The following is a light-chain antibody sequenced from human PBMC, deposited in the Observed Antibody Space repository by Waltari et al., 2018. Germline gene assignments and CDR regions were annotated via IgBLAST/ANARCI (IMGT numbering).Light chain of an antibody. J-gene: IGKJ1*01. CDR2: GAS. Sequence: EIVLTQSPGTLSLSPGERATLSCRASQSVDSSYLAWYQQKPGQAPRLLIYGASIRATGIPDRFSGSGSGADFTLTISRLQPEDFAVCYCQQYGSSLSWTFGQGTKVEIK. V-gene: IGKV3-20*01. CDR1: QSVDSSY. CDR3: QQYGSSLSWT.